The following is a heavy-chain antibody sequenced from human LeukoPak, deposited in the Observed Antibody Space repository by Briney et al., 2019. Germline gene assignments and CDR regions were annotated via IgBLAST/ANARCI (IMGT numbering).Heavy chain of an antibody. CDR1: GFTFSSYS. D-gene: IGHD3-22*01. CDR2: IFSSSSTT. CDR3: ATGGEYYDGSGYGHDH. J-gene: IGHJ4*02. V-gene: IGHV3-48*01. Sequence: GGSLRLSCAASGFTFSSYSMNWVRQAPGKGLEWISHIFSSSSTTSYADSVKGRFTISRDNVKESLYLQMNSLRAEDTAVYYCATGGEYYDGSGYGHDHWGQGTLVTVPS.